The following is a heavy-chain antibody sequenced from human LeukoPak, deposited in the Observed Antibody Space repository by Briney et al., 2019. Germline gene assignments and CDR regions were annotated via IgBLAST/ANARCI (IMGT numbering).Heavy chain of an antibody. Sequence: GGSLRLSCAASGFTVSSNYMSWVRQAPGKGLEWVSVIYSGGSTYYADSVKGRFTISRDNSKNTLYLQMNSLRAEDTAVYYCARDKYDFRSGLTRDYWGQGTLVTVSS. V-gene: IGHV3-53*01. D-gene: IGHD3-3*01. CDR3: ARDKYDFRSGLTRDY. J-gene: IGHJ4*02. CDR1: GFTVSSNY. CDR2: IYSGGST.